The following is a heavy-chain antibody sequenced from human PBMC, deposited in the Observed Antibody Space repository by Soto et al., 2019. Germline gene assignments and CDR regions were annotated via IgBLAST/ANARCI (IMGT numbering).Heavy chain of an antibody. CDR2: ISSSGSTT. Sequence: PGGSLRLSCAASGFTFSSYEMNWVRQAPGKGLEWVSYISSSGSTTYYADSVKGRFSISRDSSKNTLYLQMSSLRAEDTAVYYCVLGYNYGPQAFDIWGQGTMVTVSS. CDR3: VLGYNYGPQAFDI. CDR1: GFTFSSYE. V-gene: IGHV3-48*03. J-gene: IGHJ3*02. D-gene: IGHD5-18*01.